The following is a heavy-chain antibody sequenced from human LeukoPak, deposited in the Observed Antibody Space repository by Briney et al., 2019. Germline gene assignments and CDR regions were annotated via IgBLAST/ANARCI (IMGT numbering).Heavy chain of an antibody. V-gene: IGHV4-59*11. CDR2: VSYSGGT. D-gene: IGHD3-3*01. CDR1: GASISSHY. J-gene: IGHJ4*02. Sequence: SETLSLTCTVSGASISSHYWNWVRQPPGKGLEWIGYVSYSGGTNYNPSLKRRFTISLDTSKDQFSLRLNSVTAADTAVYYCARLSTYYDFWSQLDYWGQGTLVTVSS. CDR3: ARLSTYYDFWSQLDY.